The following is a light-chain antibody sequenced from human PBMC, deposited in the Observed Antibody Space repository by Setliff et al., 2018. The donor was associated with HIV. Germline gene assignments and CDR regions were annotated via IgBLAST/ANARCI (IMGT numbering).Light chain of an antibody. CDR2: EVN. Sequence: QSALAQPASVSGAPGQSITISCTGNSSDIGIYNLVSWYRQHPGKAPQLTIFEVNKRASGVSTRLSGSKSGNTASLTISGLQAEDEADYYCSSYAGPSAFEVFGTGTKVTVL. CDR3: SSYAGPSAFEV. J-gene: IGLJ1*01. V-gene: IGLV2-23*02. CDR1: SSDIGIYNL.